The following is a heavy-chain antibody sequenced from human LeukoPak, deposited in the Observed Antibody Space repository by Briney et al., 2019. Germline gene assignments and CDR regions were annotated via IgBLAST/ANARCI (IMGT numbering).Heavy chain of an antibody. CDR2: FSGSGGST. Sequence: GSLKLPFGTSGFTFNTHALSWVRLGSGEGLEWGPGFSGSGGSTYYADSVKGRFTSSRDNSNNTLYVQMNSLRVEDTAVYYCAKSGGLSGSGRLAMDVWGQGTTVTVSS. D-gene: IGHD3-10*01. CDR1: GFTFNTHA. V-gene: IGHV3-23*01. J-gene: IGHJ6*02. CDR3: AKSGGLSGSGRLAMDV.